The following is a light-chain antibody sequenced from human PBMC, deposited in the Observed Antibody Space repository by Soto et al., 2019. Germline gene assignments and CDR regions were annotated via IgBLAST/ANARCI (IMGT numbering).Light chain of an antibody. V-gene: IGKV1-39*01. CDR2: ASS. Sequence: DIQMTQSPSSLSASVGDRVTITCRASQTISNTLNWYQQRPGKPPNLLIYASSTLQSGVPPRFSGGESGTEFTLTISSLQPEDFATYYCQQTYSTPITCGQGTRLEIK. CDR1: QTISNT. CDR3: QQTYSTPIT. J-gene: IGKJ5*01.